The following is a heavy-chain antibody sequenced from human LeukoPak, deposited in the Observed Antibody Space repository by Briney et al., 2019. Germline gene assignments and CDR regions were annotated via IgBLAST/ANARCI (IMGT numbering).Heavy chain of an antibody. CDR2: IRYDGSNK. V-gene: IGHV3-30*02. Sequence: GGSLRLSCAASGFTFSSYEMNWVRQAPGKGLEWVAFIRYDGSNKYYADSVKGRFTISRDNSKNTLYLQMNSLRAEDTAVYYCAKDRGEARGGGYDSPNWFDPWGQGTLVTVSS. D-gene: IGHD5-12*01. J-gene: IGHJ5*02. CDR3: AKDRGEARGGGYDSPNWFDP. CDR1: GFTFSSYE.